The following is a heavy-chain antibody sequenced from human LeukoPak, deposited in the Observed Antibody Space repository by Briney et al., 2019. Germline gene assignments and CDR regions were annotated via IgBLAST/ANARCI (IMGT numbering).Heavy chain of an antibody. D-gene: IGHD3-10*01. CDR3: ARARRYYGSGNDYFDY. CDR1: GYTFTSYG. V-gene: IGHV1-18*01. Sequence: ASVKVSCKASGYTFTSYGISWVRQAPGQGLEWMGWISAYNGNTNYAQKLQGRVTMTTDTSTSTAYMELRSLRSDDTAVYYCARARRYYGSGNDYFDYWGQGTLVTVSS. J-gene: IGHJ4*02. CDR2: ISAYNGNT.